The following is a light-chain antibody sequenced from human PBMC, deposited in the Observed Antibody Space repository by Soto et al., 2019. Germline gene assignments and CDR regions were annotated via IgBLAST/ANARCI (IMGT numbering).Light chain of an antibody. CDR3: QQYVTSPWT. Sequence: EIVLTQSPGTLSLSPGERVTLSCRASQSVSDTFIAWYQQKPGQAPRLLIYGGFYRATGIPDRFSGSGSGTDFTLTITRLEPEDLAMYYCQQYVTSPWTF. CDR2: GGF. J-gene: IGKJ1*01. V-gene: IGKV3-20*01. CDR1: QSVSDTF.